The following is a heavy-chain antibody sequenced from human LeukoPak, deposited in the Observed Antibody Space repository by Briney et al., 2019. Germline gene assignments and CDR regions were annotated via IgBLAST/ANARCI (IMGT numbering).Heavy chain of an antibody. CDR1: GGSFSGYY. V-gene: IGHV4-34*01. Sequence: SETLSLTCAVYGGSFSGYYWCWIRQPPGKGLEWIGEINHSGSTNYNPSLKSRVTISVDTSKNQFSLKLSSVTAADTAVYYCARRGYIRYFDLWGRGTLVTVSS. CDR3: ARRGYIRYFDL. J-gene: IGHJ2*01. D-gene: IGHD3-22*01. CDR2: INHSGST.